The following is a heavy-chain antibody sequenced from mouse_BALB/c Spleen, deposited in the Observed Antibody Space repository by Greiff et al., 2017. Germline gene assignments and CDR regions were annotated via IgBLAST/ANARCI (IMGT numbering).Heavy chain of an antibody. CDR1: GYSFTGYY. Sequence: VQLQQSGPELVKPGASVKISCKASGYSFTGYYMHWVKQSHVKSLEWIGRINPYNGATSYNQNFKDKASLTVDKSSSTAYMELHSLTSEDSAVYYCARAGNYGAMDYWGQGTSVTVSS. CDR2: INPYNGAT. J-gene: IGHJ4*01. V-gene: IGHV1-31*01. CDR3: ARAGNYGAMDY. D-gene: IGHD2-1*01.